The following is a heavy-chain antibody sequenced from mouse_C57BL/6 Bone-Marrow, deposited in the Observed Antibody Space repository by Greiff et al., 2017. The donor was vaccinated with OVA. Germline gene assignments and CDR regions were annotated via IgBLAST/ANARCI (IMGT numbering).Heavy chain of an antibody. Sequence: DVQLQESGPGLVKPSQSLSLTCSVTGYSITSGYYWNWIRQFPGKKLEWMGYISYDGSNNYNPSLKNRISITRDTSKNQFFLKLNSVTTEDTATYYCAREITTVVALYWYFDVWGTGTTVTVSS. J-gene: IGHJ1*03. CDR1: GYSITSGYY. V-gene: IGHV3-6*01. D-gene: IGHD1-1*01. CDR2: ISYDGSN. CDR3: AREITTVVALYWYFDV.